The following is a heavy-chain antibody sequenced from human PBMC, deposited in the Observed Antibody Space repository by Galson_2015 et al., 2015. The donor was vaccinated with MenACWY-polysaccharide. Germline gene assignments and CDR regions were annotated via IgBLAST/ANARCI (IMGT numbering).Heavy chain of an antibody. CDR1: GYTFIAYY. CDR3: ARGCSPPDQRTVDY. Sequence: SVKVSCKASGYTFIAYYMNRVRQAPGQGLEWMGMINPSGVSTTSAQKFQGRVTMTRDTSTTTVYMELSSLRSEDTAVYYCARGCSPPDQRTVDYWGQGTLVTVSS. D-gene: IGHD1-1*01. J-gene: IGHJ4*02. V-gene: IGHV1-46*01. CDR2: INPSGVST.